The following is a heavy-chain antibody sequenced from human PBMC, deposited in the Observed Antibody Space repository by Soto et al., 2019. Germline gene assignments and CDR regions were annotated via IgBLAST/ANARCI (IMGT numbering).Heavy chain of an antibody. D-gene: IGHD4-17*01. J-gene: IGHJ5*02. V-gene: IGHV4-61*01. CDR3: ARGGLRLGFDP. CDR1: GGSVSSGSYY. CDR2: IYYSGST. Sequence: ETLSLTCTVSGGSVSSGSYYWSWIRQPPGKGLEWIGYIYYSGSTNYNPSLKSRVTISVDTSKNQFSLKLSSVTAADTAVYYCARGGLRLGFDPWGQGTLVTVSS.